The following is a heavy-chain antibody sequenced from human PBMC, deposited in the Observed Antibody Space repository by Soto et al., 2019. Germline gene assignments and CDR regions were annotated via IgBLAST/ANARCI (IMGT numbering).Heavy chain of an antibody. D-gene: IGHD6-19*01. CDR3: ARGSRYSSGWYVVNWFDP. J-gene: IGHJ5*02. Sequence: GASVKVSCKASGYTFTSYDINWGRQATGQGLEWMGWMNPNSGNTGYAQKFQGRVTMTRNTSISTAYMELGSLRSEDTAVYYCARGSRYSSGWYVVNWFDPWGQGTLVTVSS. CDR2: MNPNSGNT. CDR1: GYTFTSYD. V-gene: IGHV1-8*01.